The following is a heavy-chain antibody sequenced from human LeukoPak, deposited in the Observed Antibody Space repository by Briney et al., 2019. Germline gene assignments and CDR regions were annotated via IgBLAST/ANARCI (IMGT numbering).Heavy chain of an antibody. CDR2: LGTAGDT. CDR3: ARQNTPHGNFDY. CDR1: GFTLTNYA. D-gene: IGHD5-24*01. J-gene: IGHJ4*02. Sequence: GGSLRLSCAASGFTLTNYAMHWVRQRAGEGLEWVSALGTAGDTFYPGSVKGRFTISRDNAKKSLFLQMNSLRAEDTAIYYCARQNTPHGNFDYWGQGTLVTVSP. V-gene: IGHV3-13*01.